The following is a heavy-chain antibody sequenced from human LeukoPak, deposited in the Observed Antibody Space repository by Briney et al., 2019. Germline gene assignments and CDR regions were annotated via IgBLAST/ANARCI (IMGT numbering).Heavy chain of an antibody. J-gene: IGHJ6*03. CDR3: GRSELQYHVGYYYYYMDV. Sequence: GASVKVSCKASGGTFSSYAISWVRQAPGQGLEWMGGIIPIFGTANYAQKFQGRVTITTDESTSTAYMELSSLRSEDTAVYYCGRSELQYHVGYYYYYMDVWGKGTTVTVSS. CDR2: IIPIFGTA. V-gene: IGHV1-69*05. CDR1: GGTFSSYA. D-gene: IGHD4-11*01.